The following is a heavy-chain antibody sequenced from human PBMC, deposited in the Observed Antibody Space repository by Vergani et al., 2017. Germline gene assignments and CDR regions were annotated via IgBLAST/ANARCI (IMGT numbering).Heavy chain of an antibody. CDR1: GFTFSSYG. D-gene: IGHD5-18*01. CDR2: IRFEGNKK. CDR3: AKSWDTTMGPLGMDV. V-gene: IGHV3-30*02. Sequence: QVELLESGGGVVQPGGSLRPSCVAPGFTFSSYGIHWVRQAPGKGLQWVAFIRFEGNKKYFADSVRGRITRSGDNFRNTLYLQMNSLGVEDTAVYYCAKSWDTTMGPLGMDVWKGGTTVTVSS. J-gene: IGHJ6*01.